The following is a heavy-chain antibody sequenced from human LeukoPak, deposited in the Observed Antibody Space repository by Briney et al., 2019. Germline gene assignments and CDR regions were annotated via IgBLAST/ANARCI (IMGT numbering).Heavy chain of an antibody. CDR1: GFTFSSYA. CDR3: ARGATSMVRGVIDY. D-gene: IGHD3-10*01. CDR2: ITKSGDNT. Sequence: QAGGSLRLSCAASGFTFSSYAMHWVRQAPGKGLEWVSSITKSGDNTHYADSVKGRFTISRDNSKNTLYLQMNSLRAEDTAVYYCARGATSMVRGVIDYWGQGTLVTVSS. J-gene: IGHJ4*02. V-gene: IGHV3-NL1*01.